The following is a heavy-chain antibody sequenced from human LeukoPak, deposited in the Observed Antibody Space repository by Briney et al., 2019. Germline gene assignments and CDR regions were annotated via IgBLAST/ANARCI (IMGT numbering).Heavy chain of an antibody. CDR3: ARVTGYTIEDYFDY. Sequence: SETLSLTCTVSGGSISSYYWSWLRQPPGKGLEWIGYIYYSGSTNYNPSLKSLVTISVKTSKNQFSLKLRSVTAADTAVYYCARVTGYTIEDYFDYWGQGTLVTVSS. J-gene: IGHJ4*02. CDR2: IYYSGST. D-gene: IGHD3-9*01. V-gene: IGHV4-59*01. CDR1: GGSISSYY.